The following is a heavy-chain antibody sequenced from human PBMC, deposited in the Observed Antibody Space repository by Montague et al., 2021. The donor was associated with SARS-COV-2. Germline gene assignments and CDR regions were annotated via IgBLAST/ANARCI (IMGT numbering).Heavy chain of an antibody. CDR2: INHSANT. CDR1: GGSLSGYY. Sequence: SETLSLTCAVHGGSLSGYYWSWIRQPPEMGLEWIGEINHSANTKYNPSXXSPVTISIDTSKNQFSLKMTSVTAADTATYYCASGIYPSGSYYNRYYYGLNIWGPGTTVIVSS. V-gene: IGHV4-34*01. J-gene: IGHJ6*02. D-gene: IGHD3-10*01. CDR3: ASGIYPSGSYYNRYYYGLNI.